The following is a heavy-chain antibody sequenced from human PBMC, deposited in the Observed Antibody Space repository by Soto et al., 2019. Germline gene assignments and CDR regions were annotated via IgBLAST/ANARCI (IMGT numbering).Heavy chain of an antibody. Sequence: QVQLQESGPGLVKPSQTLSLTCTVSGGSISSGDYYWSWSRQPPGKGLEWIGYIYYSGSTYYNPSLKSRVTISVDTSKNQFSLKLSSVTAADTAVYYCARADSSGYYYASLIDYWGQGTLVTVSS. CDR1: GGSISSGDYY. J-gene: IGHJ4*02. V-gene: IGHV4-30-4*01. D-gene: IGHD3-22*01. CDR2: IYYSGST. CDR3: ARADSSGYYYASLIDY.